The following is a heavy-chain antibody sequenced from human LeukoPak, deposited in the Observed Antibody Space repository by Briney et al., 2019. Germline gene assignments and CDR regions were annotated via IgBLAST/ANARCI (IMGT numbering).Heavy chain of an antibody. CDR2: IYYSGST. Sequence: SETLSLTCTVSGGSISSSSYYWGWIRQPPGKGLEWIGSIYYSGSTYYNPSLKSRATISVDTSKNQFSLKLSSVTAADTAVYYCARRENGWYGGVAQDYWGQGTLVTVSS. D-gene: IGHD6-19*01. CDR1: GGSISSSSYY. J-gene: IGHJ4*02. V-gene: IGHV4-39*01. CDR3: ARRENGWYGGVAQDY.